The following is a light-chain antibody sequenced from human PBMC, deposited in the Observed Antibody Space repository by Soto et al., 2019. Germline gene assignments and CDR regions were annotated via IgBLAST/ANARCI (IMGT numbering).Light chain of an antibody. V-gene: IGLV1-44*01. CDR2: SNH. Sequence: QSVLTQPPSVTGSPGQRVSISCSGGTSNIGGNTVTWYQQLPGAAPPLLIFSNHLRPSGVPDRFSGSKSGTSASLDISGLQSEDEADYFCASWDDSLNGRLIFGGGTKVTV. CDR3: ASWDDSLNGRLI. J-gene: IGLJ1*01. CDR1: TSNIGGNT.